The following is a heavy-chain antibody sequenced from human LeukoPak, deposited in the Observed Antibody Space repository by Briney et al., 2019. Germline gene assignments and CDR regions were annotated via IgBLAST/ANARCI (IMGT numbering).Heavy chain of an antibody. CDR2: IYSGDSGT. V-gene: IGHV5-51*01. D-gene: IGHD1-1*01. CDR1: GYSFTSYW. J-gene: IGHJ4*02. Sequence: VEALHIACQVSGYSFTSYWIGLARQMPVKGVGRMGGIYSGDSGTRYSPSFQDQVTISADKSITTAYLQWSSLKASDTAIYYCARIGGTTNDYWGQGTLVTVSS. CDR3: ARIGGTTNDY.